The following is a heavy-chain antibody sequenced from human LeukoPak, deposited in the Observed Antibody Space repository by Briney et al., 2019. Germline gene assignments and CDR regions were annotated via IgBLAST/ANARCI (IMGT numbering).Heavy chain of an antibody. Sequence: ASVTVSCTASGYTFTSYDINWVRQATGQGLEWMGWMNPNSGNTGYAQKFQGRVTMTRNASISTAYMELSSLRSEDTAVYYCARGGTTTYYYDSSGWVDYWGQGTLVTVSS. CDR3: ARGGTTTYYYDSSGWVDY. V-gene: IGHV1-8*01. D-gene: IGHD3-22*01. J-gene: IGHJ4*02. CDR2: MNPNSGNT. CDR1: GYTFTSYD.